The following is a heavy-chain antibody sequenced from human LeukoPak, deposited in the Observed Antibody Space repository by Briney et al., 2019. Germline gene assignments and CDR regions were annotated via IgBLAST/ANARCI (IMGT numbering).Heavy chain of an antibody. V-gene: IGHV4-34*01. Sequence: PSETLSLTCAVYGGSFSGYYWSWIRQPPGKGLEWIGEINHSGSTNYNPSLKSRVTISVDTSKNQFSLKLSSVTAAVTAVYYCARSGDKASYGMDVWGQGTTVTVSS. D-gene: IGHD4-17*01. CDR3: ARSGDKASYGMDV. J-gene: IGHJ6*02. CDR1: GGSFSGYY. CDR2: INHSGST.